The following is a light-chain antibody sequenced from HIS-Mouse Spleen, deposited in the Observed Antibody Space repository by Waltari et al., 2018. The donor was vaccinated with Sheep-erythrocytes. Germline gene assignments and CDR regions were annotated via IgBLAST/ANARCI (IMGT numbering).Light chain of an antibody. CDR1: ALPKKY. Sequence: SYELTQPPSVSVSPGQTARITCSGEALPKKYAYWYQQKSGQAPVLVIYEDSKRPSGIPERFSGSSSGTMATLTISGAQVEDDADYYCYSTDSSGNHRVFGGGTKLTVL. CDR2: EDS. CDR3: YSTDSSGNHRV. J-gene: IGLJ2*01. V-gene: IGLV3-10*01.